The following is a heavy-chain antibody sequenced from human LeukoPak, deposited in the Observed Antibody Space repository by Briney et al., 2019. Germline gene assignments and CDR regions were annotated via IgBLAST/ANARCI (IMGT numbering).Heavy chain of an antibody. V-gene: IGHV3-66*01. CDR1: GFTVSNNY. D-gene: IGHD5-12*01. J-gene: IGHJ4*02. CDR2: IYSGDTT. Sequence: GGSLRLSCAASGFTVSNNYMSWVRQAPGKGLEWVSVIYSGDTTYYADSVKVRFTISRDNSKNTLYLQMNSLKAEDTAVYYCARSSGSSGLLASLDYWGQGTLVTVSS. CDR3: ARSSGSSGLLASLDY.